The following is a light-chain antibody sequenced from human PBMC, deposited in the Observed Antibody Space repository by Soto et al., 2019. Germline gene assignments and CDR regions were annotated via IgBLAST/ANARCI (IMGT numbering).Light chain of an antibody. V-gene: IGLV3-21*04. CDR2: YDS. Sequence: SYELTQPPSVSVAPGKTARITCGGTNLGSKSVHWYQQKPGQAPVLVIYYDSDRPSGIPERFSGSNSGNTATLTISRVEAGDESDYYCQVWDSSSDHYVFGTGTKLTVL. CDR3: QVWDSSSDHYV. CDR1: NLGSKS. J-gene: IGLJ1*01.